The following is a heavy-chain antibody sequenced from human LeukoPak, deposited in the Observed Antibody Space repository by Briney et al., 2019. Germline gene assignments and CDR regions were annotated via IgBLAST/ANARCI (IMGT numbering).Heavy chain of an antibody. CDR1: GGAIRSSSYF. CDR2: IFHSGTT. Sequence: PSQTLSLTCTVSGGAIRSSSYFWGWIRQPPGKGLEWIGIIFHSGTTYYNPSLSSRVTISVDTSNNHFSLKLTSVTAADTAVYYCTRTSSWYHFDSWGQGTLVTVSS. J-gene: IGHJ4*02. V-gene: IGHV4-39*07. D-gene: IGHD6-13*01. CDR3: TRTSSWYHFDS.